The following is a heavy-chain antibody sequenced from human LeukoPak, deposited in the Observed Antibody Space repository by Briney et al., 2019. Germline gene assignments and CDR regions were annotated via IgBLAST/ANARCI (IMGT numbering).Heavy chain of an antibody. J-gene: IGHJ4*02. Sequence: GGSLRLSCAASGFTFSSYSMNWVRQAPGKGLEWVSSISSSSSYIYYADLVKGRFTISRDNAKNSLYLQMNSLRAEDTAVYYCASDYYDILTGYADFDYWGQGTLVTVSS. CDR2: ISSSSSYI. CDR3: ASDYYDILTGYADFDY. CDR1: GFTFSSYS. V-gene: IGHV3-21*01. D-gene: IGHD3-9*01.